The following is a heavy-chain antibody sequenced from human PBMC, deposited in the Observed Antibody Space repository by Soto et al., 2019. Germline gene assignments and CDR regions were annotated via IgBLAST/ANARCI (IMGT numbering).Heavy chain of an antibody. J-gene: IGHJ6*02. V-gene: IGHV1-69*01. D-gene: IGHD2-15*01. CDR1: GGTFSSYA. CDR3: ASMVVVAATPTYYYYYGMDV. CDR2: IIPIFGTA. Sequence: QVQLVQSGAEVKKPGSSVKVSCKASGGTFSSYAISWVRQAPGQGLEWMGGIIPIFGTANYAQKFQGRVTITADESTSTAYMELSSLRSEDTAVYYCASMVVVAATPTYYYYYGMDVWGQGTTVTVSS.